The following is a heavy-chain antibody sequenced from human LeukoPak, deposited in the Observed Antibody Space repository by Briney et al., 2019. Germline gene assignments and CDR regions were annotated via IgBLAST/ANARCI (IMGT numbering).Heavy chain of an antibody. CDR2: ISAHNGDT. CDR3: ARDLTGNLLVY. J-gene: IGHJ4*02. Sequence: ASVKVSCKASGYTFTSYGISWVRQAPGQGLEWMGWISAHNGDTNYAQKLQGRVTMTRDTSISTAYMELSRLRSDDTAVYYCARDLTGNLLVYWGQGTLVTVSS. V-gene: IGHV1-18*01. CDR1: GYTFTSYG. D-gene: IGHD7-27*01.